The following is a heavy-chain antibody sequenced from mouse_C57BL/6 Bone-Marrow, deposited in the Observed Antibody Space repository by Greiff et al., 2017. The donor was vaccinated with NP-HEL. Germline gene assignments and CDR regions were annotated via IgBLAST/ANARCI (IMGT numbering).Heavy chain of an antibody. CDR3: ARPHYYGSSYSFAY. CDR2: ISSGGSYT. J-gene: IGHJ3*01. V-gene: IGHV5-6*01. D-gene: IGHD1-1*01. CDR1: GFTFSSYG. Sequence: EVHLVESGGDLVKPGGSLKLSCAASGFTFSSYGMSWVRQTPDKRLEWVATISSGGSYTYYPDSVKGRFTISRDNAKNTLYLQMSSLKSEDTAMYYCARPHYYGSSYSFAYWGQGTLVTVSA.